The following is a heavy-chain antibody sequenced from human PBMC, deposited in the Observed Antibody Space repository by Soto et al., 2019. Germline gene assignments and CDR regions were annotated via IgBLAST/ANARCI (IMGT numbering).Heavy chain of an antibody. CDR2: IIPIFGTA. D-gene: IGHD2-2*01. J-gene: IGHJ5*02. CDR1: GGTFSSYA. Sequence: QVQLVQSGAEVKKPGSSVKVSCKASGGTFSSYAISWVRQAPGQGLEWMGGIIPIFGTANYAQKFQGRVTITADESTSTAYMELSSLRSEDTAVYYCASFGGYGSSTSCHGLNWFDPWGQGTLVTVSS. V-gene: IGHV1-69*01. CDR3: ASFGGYGSSTSCHGLNWFDP.